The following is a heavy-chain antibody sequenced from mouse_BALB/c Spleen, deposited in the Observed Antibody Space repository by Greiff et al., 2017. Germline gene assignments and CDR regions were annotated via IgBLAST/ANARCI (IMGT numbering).Heavy chain of an antibody. Sequence: QVQLKESGPGLVAPSQSLSITCTVSGFSLTSYGVHWVRQPPGKGLEWLGVIWAGGSTNYNSALMSRLSISKDNSKSQVFLKMNSLQTDDTAMYYCAREYRYDAWFAYWGQGTLVTVSA. D-gene: IGHD2-14*01. J-gene: IGHJ3*01. CDR1: GFSLTSYG. CDR2: IWAGGST. CDR3: AREYRYDAWFAY. V-gene: IGHV2-9*02.